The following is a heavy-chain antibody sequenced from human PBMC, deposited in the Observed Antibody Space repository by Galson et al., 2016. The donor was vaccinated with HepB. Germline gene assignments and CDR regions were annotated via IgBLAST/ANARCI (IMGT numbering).Heavy chain of an antibody. Sequence: SLRLSCAASGFTFSSYAMSWVRQAPGKGLQWVSAIGGSGVSRYYADSVQGRFTISRDNPKKTLYLQMSSLRDEDTAVYYCTKDRKNSSGGQRDYWGQGTLVTVST. CDR1: GFTFSSYA. V-gene: IGHV3-23*01. CDR2: IGGSGVSR. J-gene: IGHJ4*02. CDR3: TKDRKNSSGGQRDY. D-gene: IGHD6-19*01.